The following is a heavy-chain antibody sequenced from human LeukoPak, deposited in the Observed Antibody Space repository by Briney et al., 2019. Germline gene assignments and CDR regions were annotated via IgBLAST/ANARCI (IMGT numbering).Heavy chain of an antibody. V-gene: IGHV1-69*05. Sequence: ASVKVSCKASGGTFSSYAISWVRQAPGQGLEWMGGIIPIFGTANYAQKFQGRVTITTDESTSTAYMELSSLRSEGTAVYYCAREITGTISDWFDPWGQGTLVTVSS. CDR1: GGTFSSYA. CDR3: AREITGTISDWFDP. CDR2: IIPIFGTA. D-gene: IGHD1-7*01. J-gene: IGHJ5*02.